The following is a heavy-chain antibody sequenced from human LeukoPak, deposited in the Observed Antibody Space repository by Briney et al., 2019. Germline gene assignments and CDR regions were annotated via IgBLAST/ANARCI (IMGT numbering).Heavy chain of an antibody. CDR2: ISGSGGST. V-gene: IGHV3-23*01. J-gene: IGHJ4*02. CDR1: GFTFSSYA. CDR3: AKDLKDGYNSYYFDY. D-gene: IGHD5-24*01. Sequence: GGSLRLSCAASGFTFSSYAMSWVRQAPGKGLEWVSAISGSGGSTYYADSVKGRFTISRDNSMNTLYLQMNSLRAEDTAVYYCAKDLKDGYNSYYFDYWGQGTLVTVSS.